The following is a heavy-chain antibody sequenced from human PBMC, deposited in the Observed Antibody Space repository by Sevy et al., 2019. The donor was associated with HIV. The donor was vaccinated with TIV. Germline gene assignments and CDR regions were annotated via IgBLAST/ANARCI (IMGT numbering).Heavy chain of an antibody. CDR1: GFTFSSYA. D-gene: IGHD4-4*01. CDR3: ARVPTGGSYYYYGMDV. V-gene: IGHV3-30-3*01. CDR2: ISYDGSNK. Sequence: GGSLRLSCAASGFTFSSYAMHWVRQAPGKGLEWVAVISYDGSNKYYADSVKGRFTISRDNSKNTLCLQMNSLRAEDTAVYYCARVPTGGSYYYYGMDVWGQGTTVTVSS. J-gene: IGHJ6*02.